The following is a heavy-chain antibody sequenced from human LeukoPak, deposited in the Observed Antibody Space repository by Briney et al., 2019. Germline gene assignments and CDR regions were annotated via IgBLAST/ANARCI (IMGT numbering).Heavy chain of an antibody. V-gene: IGHV3-15*01. J-gene: IGHJ4*02. D-gene: IGHD4-17*01. CDR1: RFTFSNAW. CDR2: IKSKTDGGTT. Sequence: PGGSLRLSCAASRFTFSNAWMSWVRQAPGKGLEWVGHIKSKTDGGTTDYAAPVKGRFTISRDDSKNTLYLQMNILRTEDTAVYYCTTDRDYGDYPEYYFDYWGQGTLVTVSS. CDR3: TTDRDYGDYPEYYFDY.